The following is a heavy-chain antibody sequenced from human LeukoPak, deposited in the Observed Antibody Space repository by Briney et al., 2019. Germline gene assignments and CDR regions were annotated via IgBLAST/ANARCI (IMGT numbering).Heavy chain of an antibody. Sequence: ASVKVSCKASGYTFTGYYMHWVGQAPGQGLEWMGWINPNSGGTNYAQKFQGRVTMTRDTSISTAYMELSRLRSDDTAVYYCARTPIVVVPAASQLYYWGQGTLVTVSS. J-gene: IGHJ4*02. CDR3: ARTPIVVVPAASQLYY. V-gene: IGHV1-2*02. CDR1: GYTFTGYY. CDR2: INPNSGGT. D-gene: IGHD2-2*01.